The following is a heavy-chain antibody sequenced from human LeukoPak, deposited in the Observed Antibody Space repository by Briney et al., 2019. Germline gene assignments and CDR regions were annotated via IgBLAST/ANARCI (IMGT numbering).Heavy chain of an antibody. CDR2: INPNSGGT. Sequence: LAASVKVSCKASGDTFTGYYMHWVRQAPGQGLEWMGWINPNSGGTNYAQKFQGRVTMTRDTSISTAYMELSRLRSDDTAVYYCARYSRPRNRVVRDYWGQGTLVTVSS. D-gene: IGHD4-23*01. CDR3: ARYSRPRNRVVRDY. CDR1: GDTFTGYY. V-gene: IGHV1-2*03. J-gene: IGHJ4*02.